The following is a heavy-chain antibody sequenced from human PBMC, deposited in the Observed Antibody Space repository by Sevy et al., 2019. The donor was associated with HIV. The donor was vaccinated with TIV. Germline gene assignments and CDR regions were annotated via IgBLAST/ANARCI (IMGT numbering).Heavy chain of an antibody. CDR1: GGSIHNSY. D-gene: IGHD6-13*01. Sequence: SETLSLTCTVSGGSIHNSYWSWIRQSPGKGLEWIGYIHSSGSTNGNPSLKGRVTISVDTSKNQFSLNLKSVTAADSGIYYCAREYSSSDTLHVWGQGTTVTVSS. J-gene: IGHJ6*02. CDR2: IHSSGST. CDR3: AREYSSSDTLHV. V-gene: IGHV4-59*01.